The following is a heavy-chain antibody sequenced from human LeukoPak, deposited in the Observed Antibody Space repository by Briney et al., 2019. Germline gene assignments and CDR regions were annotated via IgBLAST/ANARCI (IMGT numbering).Heavy chain of an antibody. V-gene: IGHV1-8*03. D-gene: IGHD2-2*02. CDR3: ARMPPLEYQLLYGTFDY. Sequence: ASVKVSCKASGYTFTSYYMHWVRQAPGQGLEWMGWMNPNSGNTGYAQKFQGRVTITRNTSISTAYMELSSLRSEDTAVYYCARMPPLEYQLLYGTFDYWGQGTLVTVSS. CDR2: MNPNSGNT. J-gene: IGHJ4*02. CDR1: GYTFTSYY.